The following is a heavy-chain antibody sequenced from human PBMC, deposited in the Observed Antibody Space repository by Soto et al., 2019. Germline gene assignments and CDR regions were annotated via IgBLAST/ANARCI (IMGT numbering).Heavy chain of an antibody. V-gene: IGHV3-23*01. CDR2: VSGGGGAT. D-gene: IGHD2-2*01. J-gene: IGHJ4*02. CDR3: AKDPGVSPAAFFDS. Sequence: EVQILESGGGLVQPGGSLRLSCAASGFTFSSYAMTWVRQAPGKGLEWVSAVSGGGGATYYADSVRGRFTISRDNSKNTLYLQMSSLRAEDTAVYYCAKDPGVSPAAFFDSWGQGTLVTVSS. CDR1: GFTFSSYA.